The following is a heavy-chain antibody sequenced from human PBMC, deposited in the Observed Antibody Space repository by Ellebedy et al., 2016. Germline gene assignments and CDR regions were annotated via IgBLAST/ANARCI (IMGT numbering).Heavy chain of an antibody. Sequence: GESLKISXTASGYSFTSYWIGWVRQMPGKGLEWMGIIYPGDSDTRYSTSFQGQVTISADKSISTAYLQRSSLKASDTAMYYCARLVDTAMVGDYFDYWGQGTLVTVSS. D-gene: IGHD5-18*01. CDR3: ARLVDTAMVGDYFDY. J-gene: IGHJ4*02. CDR2: IYPGDSDT. V-gene: IGHV5-51*01. CDR1: GYSFTSYW.